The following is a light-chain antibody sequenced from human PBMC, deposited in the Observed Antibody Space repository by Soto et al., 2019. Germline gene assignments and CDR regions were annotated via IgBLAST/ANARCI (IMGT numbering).Light chain of an antibody. CDR2: EVT. CDR3: SSYTSSNTVI. J-gene: IGLJ2*01. CDR1: SSDVGGYNF. V-gene: IGLV2-14*01. Sequence: QSALTQPASVSGSPGQSITISCIGTSSDVGGYNFVSWYQQHPGKAPKLFIYEVTNRPSGVSNRFSGSKSGDTASLTISGLQAEDEADYYCSSYTSSNTVIFGGGTKVTVL.